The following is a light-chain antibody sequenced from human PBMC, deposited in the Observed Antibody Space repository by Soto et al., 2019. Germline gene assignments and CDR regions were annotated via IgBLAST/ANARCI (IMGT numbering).Light chain of an antibody. V-gene: IGKV3-15*01. CDR3: QHYDNWPPYT. Sequence: TVMTQSPATLSVSPGERATLSCRASQSVGSDLAWYQQKPGQAPRLLIYSASTRATGIPARFSASGSGTAFTLTISSLQSEDFAVYYCQHYDNWPPYTFGQGTKLEIK. J-gene: IGKJ2*01. CDR2: SAS. CDR1: QSVGSD.